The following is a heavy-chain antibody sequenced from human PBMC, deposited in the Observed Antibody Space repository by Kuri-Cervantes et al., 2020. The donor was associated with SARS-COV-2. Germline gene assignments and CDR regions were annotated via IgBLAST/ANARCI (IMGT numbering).Heavy chain of an antibody. CDR1: GGTFRSYA. Sequence: SVKVSCKASGGTFRSYAISWVRQAPGQGLEWVGRIVPIIGPVHYAQRFQGRLTITADEPTSTTYMELSSLRYEDTAVYYCARIASSLGTDFWGQGSLVTVSS. V-gene: IGHV1-69*11. CDR2: IVPIIGPV. D-gene: IGHD1-1*01. J-gene: IGHJ4*02. CDR3: ARIASSLGTDF.